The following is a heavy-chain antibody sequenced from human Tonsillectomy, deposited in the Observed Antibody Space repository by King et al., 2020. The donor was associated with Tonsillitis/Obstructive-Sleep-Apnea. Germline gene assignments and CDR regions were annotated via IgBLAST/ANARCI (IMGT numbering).Heavy chain of an antibody. V-gene: IGHV1-69*10. CDR1: GGIFSSYA. J-gene: IGHJ4*02. Sequence: QLVQSGAEVKKPGSSVKVSCKASGGIFSSYAINWVRQAPGQGLAWMGEIFPMFGIVNYAQKFQGRVTITADKSTSTAYMELRSLTSEDTAVYYCARPALPDILAGYDHYWGPGTLVTVSS. D-gene: IGHD3-9*01. CDR2: IFPMFGIV. CDR3: ARPALPDILAGYDHY.